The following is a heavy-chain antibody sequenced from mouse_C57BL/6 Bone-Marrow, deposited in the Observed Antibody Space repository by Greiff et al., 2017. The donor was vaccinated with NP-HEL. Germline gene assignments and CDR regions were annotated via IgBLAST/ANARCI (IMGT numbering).Heavy chain of an antibody. V-gene: IGHV1-76*01. D-gene: IGHD4-1*01. J-gene: IGHJ3*01. Sequence: VQLQQSGAELVRPGASVKLSCKASGYTFTDYYINWVKQRPGQGLEWIARIYPGSGNTYYNEKFKGKATLTAEKSSSTAYMQLSSLTSEDSAVYFCARDWEGFAYWGQGTLVTVSA. CDR3: ARDWEGFAY. CDR1: GYTFTDYY. CDR2: IYPGSGNT.